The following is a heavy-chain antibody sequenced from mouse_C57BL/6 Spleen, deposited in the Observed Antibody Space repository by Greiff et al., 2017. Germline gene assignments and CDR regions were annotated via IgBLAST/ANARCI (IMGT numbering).Heavy chain of an antibody. CDR1: GFTFSDYG. J-gene: IGHJ4*01. V-gene: IGHV5-17*01. CDR2: ISSGSSTI. D-gene: IGHD2-5*01. Sequence: EVKLVESGGGLVKPGGSLKLSCAASGFTFSDYGMHWVRQAPEKGLEWVAYISSGSSTIYYADKVKGRFTISRNNAKNTLFLQMTSLRSEDTAMYYCARSNYVDYAMDYWGQGTSVTVSS. CDR3: ARSNYVDYAMDY.